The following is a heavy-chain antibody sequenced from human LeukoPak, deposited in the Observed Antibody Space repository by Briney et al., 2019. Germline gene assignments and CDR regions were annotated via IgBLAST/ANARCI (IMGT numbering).Heavy chain of an antibody. D-gene: IGHD2-2*01. CDR1: GGSISSYY. Sequence: SETLSLTCTVSGGSISSYYWSWIRQPPGKGLEWIGYIYYSGSTNYNPSLKSRVTISVDTSKNQFSLKLSSVTAADTAVYYCARRVVPAANYWYFDRWGGGTLVTVSS. CDR3: ARRVVPAANYWYFDR. V-gene: IGHV4-59*01. CDR2: IYYSGST. J-gene: IGHJ2*01.